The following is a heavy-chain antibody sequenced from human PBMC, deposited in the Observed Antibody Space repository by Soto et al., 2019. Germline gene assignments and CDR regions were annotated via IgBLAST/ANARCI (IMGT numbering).Heavy chain of an antibody. D-gene: IGHD6-19*01. CDR3: AHTLVAGLGYYFDY. J-gene: IGHJ4*02. CDR2: IYWDDDK. V-gene: IGHV2-5*02. CDR1: GFSLSTTRVG. Sequence: QITLKESGPPLVKPTQTLTLTCTFSGFSLSTTRVGVGWIRQPPGKALEWLALIYWDDDKRYSPFLKSRLTITKDTSKNQVVLTMTNMDPMDTDTYFCAHTLVAGLGYYFDYWGQGTLVTVSS.